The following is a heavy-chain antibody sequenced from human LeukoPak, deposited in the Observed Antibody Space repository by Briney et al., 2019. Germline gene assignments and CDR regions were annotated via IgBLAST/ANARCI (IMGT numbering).Heavy chain of an antibody. CDR3: ARDLLGSSWNPGLDY. Sequence: ASVKVSCKASGYTFTGYYMHWVRQAPGQGLEWMGWINPNSGGTNYAQKFQGRVTMTRDTSISTAYMELSRLRSDDTAVYYCARDLLGSSWNPGLDYWGQGTLVTVSS. D-gene: IGHD6-13*01. V-gene: IGHV1-2*02. CDR1: GYTFTGYY. J-gene: IGHJ4*02. CDR2: INPNSGGT.